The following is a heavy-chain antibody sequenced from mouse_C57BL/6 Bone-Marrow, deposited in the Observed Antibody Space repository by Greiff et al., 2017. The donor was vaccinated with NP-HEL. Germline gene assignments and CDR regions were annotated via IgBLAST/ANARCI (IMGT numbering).Heavy chain of an antibody. CDR3: ARELVLDY. J-gene: IGHJ2*01. CDR1: GFTFSSYT. Sequence: EVKVEESGGGLVKPGGSLKLSCAASGFTFSSYTMSWVRQTPEKRLEWVATICGGGGNTYYPDSVKGRFTISRDNAKNTRYLQMSSLRSEDTALYYCARELVLDYWGQGTTLTVSS. CDR2: ICGGGGNT. D-gene: IGHD2-2*01. V-gene: IGHV5-9*01.